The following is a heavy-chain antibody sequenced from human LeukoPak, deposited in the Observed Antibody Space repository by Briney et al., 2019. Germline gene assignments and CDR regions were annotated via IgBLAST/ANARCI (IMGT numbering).Heavy chain of an antibody. V-gene: IGHV3-23*01. Sequence: GGSLRLSCAASGFTFSTYAMSWVRQAPGKGLEWVSTISTTGANTYYADSVQGRFTISRDNSKNTQFLQMNSLRGEDTAVYYCLGYCSGGSCYSGAHWGQGTMVTVSS. J-gene: IGHJ4*02. CDR1: GFTFSTYA. D-gene: IGHD2-15*01. CDR2: ISTTGANT. CDR3: LGYCSGGSCYSGAH.